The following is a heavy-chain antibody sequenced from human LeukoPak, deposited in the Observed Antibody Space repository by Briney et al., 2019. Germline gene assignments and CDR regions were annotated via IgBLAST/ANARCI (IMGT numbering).Heavy chain of an antibody. CDR2: ISANGGST. CDR3: VKDDSYYYDSGGYPT. J-gene: IGHJ3*01. D-gene: IGHD3-22*01. CDR1: GFTFSRYA. Sequence: GGSLRLSCSASGFTFSRYAMHWVRQAPGKGLEYVSAISANGGSTYYADPVKGRFTISRDNSKNTLSLQMSSLRAEDMAVYYCVKDDSYYYDSGGYPTWGQGTMVTASS. V-gene: IGHV3-64D*06.